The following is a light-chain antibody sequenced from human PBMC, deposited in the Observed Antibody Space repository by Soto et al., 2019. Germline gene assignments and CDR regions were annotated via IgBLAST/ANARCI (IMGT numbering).Light chain of an antibody. CDR1: QGVSSW. CDR2: RAS. Sequence: DIQMTQSPSSVSASVGDRVTITCRASQGVSSWLAWYQQKPGKTPSLLIYRASSLQSGVPSRFRGSGSGTDFTLTISSLQHEDFATYYCQQADRLPLTFGGGTKVDIK. J-gene: IGKJ4*01. V-gene: IGKV1D-12*01. CDR3: QQADRLPLT.